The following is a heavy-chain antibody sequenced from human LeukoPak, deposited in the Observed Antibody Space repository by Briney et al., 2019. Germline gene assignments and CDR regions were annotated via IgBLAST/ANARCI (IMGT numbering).Heavy chain of an antibody. V-gene: IGHV1-2*02. D-gene: IGHD6-19*01. Sequence: ASVKVSCKASEYTFTDYYMHWVRQAPGQGLEWMGWINPNGGGTKFAQKFQDRVTMTRNTSISTAFMELSRLTSDDTAVYYCARGGLRLGLNAFDIWGQGTTVAVSS. CDR3: ARGGLRLGLNAFDI. J-gene: IGHJ3*02. CDR2: INPNGGGT. CDR1: EYTFTDYY.